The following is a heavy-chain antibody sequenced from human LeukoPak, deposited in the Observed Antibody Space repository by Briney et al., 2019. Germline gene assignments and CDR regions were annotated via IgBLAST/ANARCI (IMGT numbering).Heavy chain of an antibody. V-gene: IGHV1-46*01. J-gene: IGHJ3*02. CDR3: ARDDYYGNSGYFGVGAFDI. CDR1: GYFFTSYY. Sequence: GASVKVSCKASGYFFTSYYIQWVRQVPGQGLEWMGIINSNDGSTNYAQKFRGRVTMTRDTSTSTVYMELSSLRSEDTAVYYCARDDYYGNSGYFGVGAFDIWGQGTMVTVSS. CDR2: INSNDGST. D-gene: IGHD3-22*01.